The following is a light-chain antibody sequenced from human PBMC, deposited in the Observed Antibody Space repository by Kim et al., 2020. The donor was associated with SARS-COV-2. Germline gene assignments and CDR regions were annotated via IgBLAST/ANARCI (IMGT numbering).Light chain of an antibody. CDR2: STN. Sequence: GGPVTLTCGLSSGSVSTPYYPSWYQQTPGQAPRTLIYSTNTRSSGVPDRFSGSILGNKAALTITGAQADDESDYYCVLYMGSGISVFGGGTQLTVL. J-gene: IGLJ3*02. V-gene: IGLV8-61*01. CDR3: VLYMGSGISV. CDR1: SGSVSTPYY.